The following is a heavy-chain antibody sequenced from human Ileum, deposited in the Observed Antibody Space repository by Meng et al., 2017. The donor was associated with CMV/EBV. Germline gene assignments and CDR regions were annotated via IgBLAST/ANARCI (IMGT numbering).Heavy chain of an antibody. CDR2: IDNEGSGA. V-gene: IGHV3-74*01. J-gene: IGHJ5*02. CDR3: ARDTPHNAFEP. D-gene: IGHD2-15*01. CDR1: GFTFNKYW. Sequence: GSLRLPCVASGFTFNKYWMHWVRQPPGGGLVWLSRIDNEGSGAIYADSVRGRFTVSRDNARNTVYLQMNNLRDEDTAVYYCARDTPHNAFEPWGHGTLVTVSS.